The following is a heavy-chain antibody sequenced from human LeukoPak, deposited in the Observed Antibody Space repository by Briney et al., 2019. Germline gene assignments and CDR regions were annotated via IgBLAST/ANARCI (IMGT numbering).Heavy chain of an antibody. D-gene: IGHD5-24*01. J-gene: IGHJ4*02. CDR1: GFTFSSYA. V-gene: IGHV3-23*01. Sequence: GGSLRLACAASGFTFSSYAMSWVRQAPGKGLEWVSYISGSVGSTYYADSVKGRFTISRDTCKNTLYLQMTSLRAEDPAVYFCAKEIASGGYNFYFDYWGQGTLVTVSS. CDR3: AKEIASGGYNFYFDY. CDR2: ISGSVGST.